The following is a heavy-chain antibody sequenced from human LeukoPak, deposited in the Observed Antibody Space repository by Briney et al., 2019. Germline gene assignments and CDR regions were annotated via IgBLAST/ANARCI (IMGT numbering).Heavy chain of an antibody. CDR3: ARELGHDYGDRLTNYFDY. CDR2: IYTSGST. J-gene: IGHJ4*02. V-gene: IGHV4-4*07. CDR1: GGSISSYY. D-gene: IGHD4-17*01. Sequence: SETLSLTCTVSGGSISSYYWSWIRQPAGKGLEWIGRIYTSGSTNYNPSLKSRVTMSVDTSKNQFSLKLRSVTAADTAVYYCARELGHDYGDRLTNYFDYWGQGTLVTVSS.